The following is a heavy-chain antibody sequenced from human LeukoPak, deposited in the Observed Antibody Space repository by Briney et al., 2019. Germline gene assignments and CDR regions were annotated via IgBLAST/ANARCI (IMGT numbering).Heavy chain of an antibody. V-gene: IGHV4-4*07. CDR2: IYTSGST. CDR3: ARAPHSWGDGYNPFDY. CDR1: GGSISSYY. Sequence: PSETLSLTCTVSGGSISSYYWSWIRQPAGKGLEWIGRIYTSGSTNHNPSLKSRVTMSVDTSKNQFSLKLSSVTAADTAVYYCARAPHSWGDGYNPFDYWGQGTLVTVSS. D-gene: IGHD5-24*01. J-gene: IGHJ4*02.